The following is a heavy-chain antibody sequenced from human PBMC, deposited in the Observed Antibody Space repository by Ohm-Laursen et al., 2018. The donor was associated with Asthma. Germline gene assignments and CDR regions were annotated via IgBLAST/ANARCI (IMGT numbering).Heavy chain of an antibody. J-gene: IGHJ6*02. D-gene: IGHD3-22*01. CDR3: ARGFSSGVPVVAFDV. CDR1: GFTFSSYG. CDR2: ISYDGSNK. Sequence: SSLRLSCAASGFTFSSYGMHWVRQAPGKGLEWVAVISYDGSNKYYADSVKGRFTISRDNSKNTLYLQMNSLRAEDTAVYYCARGFSSGVPVVAFDVWGQGTTVTVSS. V-gene: IGHV3-30*03.